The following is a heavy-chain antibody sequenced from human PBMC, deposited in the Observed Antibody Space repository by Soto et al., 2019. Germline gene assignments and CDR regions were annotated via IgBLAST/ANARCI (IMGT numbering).Heavy chain of an antibody. J-gene: IGHJ6*02. D-gene: IGHD3-10*01. V-gene: IGHV4-34*01. Sequence: TSETLSLTCAVYGGSFSGYYWSWIRQPPGKGLEWIGEINHSGRTNYNPSLKSRVNKSVETSKKQFSQKMSSVTAADTAVYYCAREKFRGVRGYYYGMDVWGQGTTVT. CDR3: AREKFRGVRGYYYGMDV. CDR2: INHSGRT. CDR1: GGSFSGYY.